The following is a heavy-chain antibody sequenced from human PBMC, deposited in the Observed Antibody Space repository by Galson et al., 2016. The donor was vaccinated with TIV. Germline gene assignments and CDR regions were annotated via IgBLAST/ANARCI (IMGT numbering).Heavy chain of an antibody. V-gene: IGHV1-3*04. D-gene: IGHD3-10*01. CDR2: IKTGNGNT. CDR3: ARDIPGTAKYFDF. CDR1: GYTFIYSA. Sequence: SVKVSCKASGYTFIYSAIHWVRQAPGQGLEWMGWIKTGNGNTKYSQKFQARVAITRDISASTVYMALNGLRSEDTAVYFCARDIPGTAKYFDFWGQGTPVTVAS. J-gene: IGHJ4*02.